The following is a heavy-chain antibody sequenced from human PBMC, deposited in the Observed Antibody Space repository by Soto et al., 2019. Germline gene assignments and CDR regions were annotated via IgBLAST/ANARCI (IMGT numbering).Heavy chain of an antibody. CDR1: GFTVSSNY. CDR3: ARIGGYCSGGSCYFGGFDY. CDR2: IYSGGST. V-gene: IGHV3-66*01. Sequence: PGGSLRLSCAASGFTVSSNYMSWVRQAPGKGLEWVSVIYSGGSTYYADSVKGRFTISRDNSKNTLYLQMNSLRAEDTAVYYCARIGGYCSGGSCYFGGFDYWGQGTLVTVSS. J-gene: IGHJ4*02. D-gene: IGHD2-15*01.